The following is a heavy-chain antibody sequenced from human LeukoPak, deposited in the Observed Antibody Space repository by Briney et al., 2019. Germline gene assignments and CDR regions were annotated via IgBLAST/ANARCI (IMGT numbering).Heavy chain of an antibody. Sequence: PGGSLRLSCAASGFTFSSYAMSWVRQAPGKGLEWVSSISSSSYIYYADSVKGRFTISRDNAKNSLYLQMNSLRAEDTAVYYCARILFGYSRSWWIMDVWGKGTTVTVSS. D-gene: IGHD6-13*01. V-gene: IGHV3-21*01. CDR1: GFTFSSYA. CDR2: ISSSSYI. J-gene: IGHJ6*03. CDR3: ARILFGYSRSWWIMDV.